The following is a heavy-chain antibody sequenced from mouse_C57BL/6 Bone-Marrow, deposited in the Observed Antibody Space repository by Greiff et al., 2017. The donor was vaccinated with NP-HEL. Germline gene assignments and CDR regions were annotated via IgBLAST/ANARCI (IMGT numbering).Heavy chain of an antibody. Sequence: VQLQQSGPELVKPGASVKMSCKASGYTFTDYNMHWVKQSHGKSLEWLGYINPNNGGTSYNQKFKGTATLTVNKSSSTAYMELRSLTSEDSAVYDCAREELGYYFDYWGQGTTLTVSA. D-gene: IGHD4-1*01. V-gene: IGHV1-22*01. CDR1: GYTFTDYN. J-gene: IGHJ2*01. CDR3: AREELGYYFDY. CDR2: INPNNGGT.